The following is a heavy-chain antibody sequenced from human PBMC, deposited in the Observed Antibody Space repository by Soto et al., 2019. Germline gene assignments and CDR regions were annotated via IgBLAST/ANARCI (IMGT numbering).Heavy chain of an antibody. V-gene: IGHV3-15*01. J-gene: IGHJ6*02. Sequence: PGGFLRLSCAASGFTFSNAWMSWVRQAPGKGLEWVGRIKSKTDGGTTDYAAPVKGRFTISRDDSKNTLYLQMNSLKTEDTAVYYCTTGVGGYDSSGYYSHYYYGMDVWGQGTTVTVSS. CDR3: TTGVGGYDSSGYYSHYYYGMDV. D-gene: IGHD3-22*01. CDR2: IKSKTDGGTT. CDR1: GFTFSNAW.